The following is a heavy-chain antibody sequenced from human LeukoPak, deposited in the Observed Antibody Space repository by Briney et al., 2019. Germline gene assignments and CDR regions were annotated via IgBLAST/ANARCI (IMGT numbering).Heavy chain of an antibody. CDR1: GFTFSSYW. Sequence: GGSLRLSCAASGFTFSSYWMSWVRRAPGKGLEWVANIKQDGSEKYYVDSVKGRFTISRDNAKNSLYLQMNSLRAEDTAVYYCARAAIAAARIYYYMDVWGKGTTVTVSS. D-gene: IGHD6-13*01. CDR3: ARAAIAAARIYYYMDV. J-gene: IGHJ6*03. CDR2: IKQDGSEK. V-gene: IGHV3-7*01.